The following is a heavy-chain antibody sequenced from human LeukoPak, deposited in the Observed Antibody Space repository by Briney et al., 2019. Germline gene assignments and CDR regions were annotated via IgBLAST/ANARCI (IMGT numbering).Heavy chain of an antibody. Sequence: GGPLRLSCEASGFTFNNYAMNWVRQAPAKGLDWVAVISYDGSNKYYADSVKGRFTISRDNSKNTVYVQMNSLRAEDTAVYYCARVDGHSSGYRPFDYWGQGTLVTVSS. J-gene: IGHJ4*02. CDR2: ISYDGSNK. CDR1: GFTFNNYA. CDR3: ARVDGHSSGYRPFDY. D-gene: IGHD3-22*01. V-gene: IGHV3-30*04.